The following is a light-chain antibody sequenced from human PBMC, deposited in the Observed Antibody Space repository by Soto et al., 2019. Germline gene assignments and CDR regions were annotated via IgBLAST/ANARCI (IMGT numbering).Light chain of an antibody. J-gene: IGKJ2*01. Sequence: DIQMTQSPSSLSASVGDRVTITCRASQTISNYLNWYQQKPGKAPNLLIYVASSLQSGVPSRFSGSGSGTDFTLTITSLQPEDFATYYCQQSYSSPYTFGQGTKLEIK. V-gene: IGKV1-39*01. CDR1: QTISNY. CDR3: QQSYSSPYT. CDR2: VAS.